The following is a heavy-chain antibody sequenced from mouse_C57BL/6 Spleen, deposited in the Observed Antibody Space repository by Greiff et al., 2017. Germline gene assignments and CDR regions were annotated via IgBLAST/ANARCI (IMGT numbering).Heavy chain of an antibody. CDR3: ARGDYYGSSSCYFDY. CDR1: GYTFTSYW. J-gene: IGHJ2*01. CDR2: INPSNGGT. Sequence: QVQLQQPGTELVKPGASVKLSCKASGYTFTSYWMHWVKQRPGQGLEWIGNINPSNGGTNYNEKFKSKATLTVDKSSSTAYMQLRSLTSEDSAVYYCARGDYYGSSSCYFDYWGQGTTLTVSS. D-gene: IGHD1-1*01. V-gene: IGHV1-53*01.